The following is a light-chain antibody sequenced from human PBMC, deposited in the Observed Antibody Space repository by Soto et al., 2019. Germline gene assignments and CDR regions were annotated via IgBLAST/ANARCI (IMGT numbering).Light chain of an antibody. CDR2: GAS. J-gene: IGKJ5*01. CDR3: QQYASSPST. V-gene: IGKV3-20*01. CDR1: QSVTSSY. Sequence: EIVLTQSPGTLSLSPGGRATLSCRASQSVTSSYLAWYQQKSGQAPRLLIYGASSRVTGIPDRFSASGSGTDFTLTISSLEPEDFAVYYCQQYASSPSTFGQGTRLEIK.